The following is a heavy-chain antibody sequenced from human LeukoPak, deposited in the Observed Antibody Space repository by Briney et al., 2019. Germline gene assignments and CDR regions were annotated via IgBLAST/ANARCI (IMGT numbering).Heavy chain of an antibody. D-gene: IGHD2-15*01. CDR3: AKVGIVVVVAAPTSNWFDP. V-gene: IGHV3-23*01. J-gene: IGHJ5*02. CDR1: GFTFSSCA. CDR2: ISGSGGST. Sequence: GGSLRLSCAASGFTFSSCAMSWVRQAPGKGLEWVSAISGSGGSTYYADSVKGRFTISRDNSKNTLYLQMNSLRAEDTAVYYCAKVGIVVVVAAPTSNWFDPWGQGTLVTVSS.